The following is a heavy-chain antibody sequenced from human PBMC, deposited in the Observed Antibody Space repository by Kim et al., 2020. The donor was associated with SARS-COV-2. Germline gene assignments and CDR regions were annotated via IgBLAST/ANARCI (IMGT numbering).Heavy chain of an antibody. CDR3: ATSTAMVTGGWFDP. D-gene: IGHD5-18*01. V-gene: IGHV1-24*01. Sequence: ASVKVSCKVSGYTLTELSMHWVRQAPGKGLEWMGGFDPEDGETIYAQKFQGRVTMTEDTSTDTAYMELSSLRSEDTAGYYCATSTAMVTGGWFDPWGQGTLVTVSS. CDR2: FDPEDGET. J-gene: IGHJ5*02. CDR1: GYTLTELS.